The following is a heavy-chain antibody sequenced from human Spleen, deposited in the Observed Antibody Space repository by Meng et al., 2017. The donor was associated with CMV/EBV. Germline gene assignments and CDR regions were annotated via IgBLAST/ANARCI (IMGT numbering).Heavy chain of an antibody. CDR3: ARGTTVRSHGLDV. CDR1: GDSISSSYW. Sequence: VSGDSISSSYWWSWVRQSPGKGLEWIGEVYHTGSTNYNPSLKSRVTISVDKSKNQFSLKLTSVTAADTAVYYCARGTTVRSHGLDVWGRGTTVTVSS. V-gene: IGHV4-4*02. J-gene: IGHJ6*02. CDR2: VYHTGST. D-gene: IGHD4-11*01.